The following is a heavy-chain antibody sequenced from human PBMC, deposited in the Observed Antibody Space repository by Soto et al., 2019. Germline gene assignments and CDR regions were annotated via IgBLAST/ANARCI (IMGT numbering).Heavy chain of an antibody. CDR1: GGTFSSYA. J-gene: IGHJ4*02. CDR2: IIPIFSTA. Sequence: SVKVSCKASGGTFSSYAISWVRQAPGQGLEWMEGIIPIFSTANYAQKFQGRVTITADESTSTAYMELSSLRSEDSAVYYCARYGSGSYYGPLVYWGQGTLVTVSS. CDR3: ARYGSGSYYGPLVY. V-gene: IGHV1-69*13. D-gene: IGHD3-10*01.